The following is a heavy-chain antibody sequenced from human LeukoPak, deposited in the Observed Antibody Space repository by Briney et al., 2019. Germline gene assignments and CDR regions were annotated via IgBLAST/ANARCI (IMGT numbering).Heavy chain of an antibody. D-gene: IGHD3-10*01. CDR2: ISGSGGST. J-gene: IGHJ4*02. V-gene: IGHV3-23*01. CDR3: AKGTYRGDYLNDY. Sequence: PGGSLRLSCAASGFTFSSYAMSWVRQAPGKGLEWVSAISGSGGSTYYADSVKGRFTTSRDNSKNTLYLQMNSLRAEDTAVYYCAKGTYRGDYLNDYWGQGTLVTVSS. CDR1: GFTFSSYA.